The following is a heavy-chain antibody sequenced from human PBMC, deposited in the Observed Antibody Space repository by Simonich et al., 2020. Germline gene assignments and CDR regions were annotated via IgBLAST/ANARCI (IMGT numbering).Heavy chain of an antibody. CDR1: GYTFTGYY. CDR3: VRNGLVGILKAFDI. D-gene: IGHD2-21*01. Sequence: QVQLVQSGAEVKKPGASVKVSCKASGYTFTGYYMHWVRQAPGQGLEWMGGINPNSGGTNYDQKFQGRGTMTRDTSISTAYMELSRLRSDDTAVYYCVRNGLVGILKAFDIWGQGTMVTVSS. V-gene: IGHV1-2*02. CDR2: INPNSGGT. J-gene: IGHJ3*02.